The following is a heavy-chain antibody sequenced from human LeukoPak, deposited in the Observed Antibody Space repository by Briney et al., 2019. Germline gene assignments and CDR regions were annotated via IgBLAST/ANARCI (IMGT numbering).Heavy chain of an antibody. J-gene: IGHJ5*02. CDR2: IYYSGST. CDR3: AGTWDDIVVVPAAISGWFDP. Sequence: PSETLSLTCTVSGGSISSGGYYWSWIRQPPGKGLEWIGYIYYSGSTNYNPSLKSRVTISVDTSKNQFSLKLSSVTAADTAVYYCAGTWDDIVVVPAAISGWFDPWGQGTLVTVSS. CDR1: GGSISSGGYY. D-gene: IGHD2-2*01. V-gene: IGHV4-61*08.